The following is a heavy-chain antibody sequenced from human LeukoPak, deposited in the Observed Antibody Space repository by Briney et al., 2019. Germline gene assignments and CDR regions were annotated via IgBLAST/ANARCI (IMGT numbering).Heavy chain of an antibody. CDR2: IIPIFGTA. V-gene: IGHV1-69*13. J-gene: IGHJ4*02. CDR1: GGTLSSYA. Sequence: SVKVSCKASGGTLSSYAISWVRQAPGQGLEWMGGIIPIFGTANYAQKFQGRVTITADESTSTAYMELSSLRSEDTAVYYCARDYGGNLFPTDFWGQGTLVTVSS. D-gene: IGHD4-23*01. CDR3: ARDYGGNLFPTDF.